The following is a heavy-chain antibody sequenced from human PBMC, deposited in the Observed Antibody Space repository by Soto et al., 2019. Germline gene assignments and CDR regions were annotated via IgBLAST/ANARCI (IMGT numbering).Heavy chain of an antibody. CDR2: ISAYNGNT. D-gene: IGHD3-3*01. Sequence: GASVKVSCKASGYTFTSYGISWVRQAPGQGLEWMGWISAYNGNTNYAQKLQGRVTMTTDTSTSTAYMELRSLRSDDTAVYYCARDPGITIFAVVMDYMDVWGKGTTVTVSS. CDR3: ARDPGITIFAVVMDYMDV. CDR1: GYTFTSYG. J-gene: IGHJ6*03. V-gene: IGHV1-18*01.